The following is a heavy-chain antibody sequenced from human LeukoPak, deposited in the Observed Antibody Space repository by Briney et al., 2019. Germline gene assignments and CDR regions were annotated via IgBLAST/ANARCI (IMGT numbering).Heavy chain of an antibody. Sequence: PGGSLRLSCAASGFTFSSYWMSWVRQAPGKGLEWVANIKKDGSEKYYVDSVKGRFTISRDNSKNTLYLQMNSLRAEDTAVYYCERVGGYSSSWYGLVDYWGQGTLVTVSS. CDR3: ERVGGYSSSWYGLVDY. J-gene: IGHJ4*02. D-gene: IGHD6-13*01. CDR1: GFTFSSYW. CDR2: IKKDGSEK. V-gene: IGHV3-7*01.